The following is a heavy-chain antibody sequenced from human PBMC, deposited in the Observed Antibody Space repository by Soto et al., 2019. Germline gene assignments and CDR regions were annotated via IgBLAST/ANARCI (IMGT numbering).Heavy chain of an antibody. D-gene: IGHD4-4*01. J-gene: IGHJ3*02. CDR3: ARDFTVTPLRSLPDPDAFDI. V-gene: IGHV1-69*13. CDR2: IIPIFGTA. CDR1: GGTFSSYA. Sequence: SVKVSCKASGGTFSSYAISWVRQAPGQGLEWMGGIIPIFGTANYAQKFQGRVTITADESTSTAYMELSSLRSEDTAVYYCARDFTVTPLRSLPDPDAFDIWGQGTMVTVS.